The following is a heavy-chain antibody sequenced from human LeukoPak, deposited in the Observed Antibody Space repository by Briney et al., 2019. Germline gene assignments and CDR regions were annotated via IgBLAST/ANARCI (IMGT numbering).Heavy chain of an antibody. J-gene: IGHJ6*03. V-gene: IGHV3-21*01. CDR2: IISSSSYI. Sequence: GGSLRLSCAASGFTFSSYSMNWVRQAPGKGLEWVSSIISSSSYIYYAASVTGRFTISRDNAKNSLYLQMNSLRAEDTAVYYCARAEGYCSSTSCYNYYYYYMDVWGKGTTVTVSS. CDR3: ARAEGYCSSTSCYNYYYYYMDV. D-gene: IGHD2-2*02. CDR1: GFTFSSYS.